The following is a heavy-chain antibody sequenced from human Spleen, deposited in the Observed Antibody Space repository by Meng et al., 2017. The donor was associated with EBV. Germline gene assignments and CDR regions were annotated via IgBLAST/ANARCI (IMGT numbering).Heavy chain of an antibody. Sequence: QVLLPGSGPGLVKPSGPLSLTCTVSGGSVSSGSYYWSWIRQPPGKGLEWIGYIYYSGSTNYNPSLKSRVTISVDTSKNQFSLKLSSVTAADTAVYYCARDISGSHDYWGQGTLVTVSS. V-gene: IGHV4-61*01. D-gene: IGHD1-26*01. CDR3: ARDISGSHDY. J-gene: IGHJ4*02. CDR1: GGSVSSGSYY. CDR2: IYYSGST.